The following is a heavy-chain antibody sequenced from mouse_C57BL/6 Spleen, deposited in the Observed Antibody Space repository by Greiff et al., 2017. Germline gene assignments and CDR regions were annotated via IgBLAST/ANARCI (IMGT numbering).Heavy chain of an antibody. D-gene: IGHD2-5*01. V-gene: IGHV1-53*01. CDR2: INPSNGGT. Sequence: QVQLQQPGTELVKPGASVKLSCKASGYTFTSYWLHWVKQRPGQGLEWIGNINPSNGGTNYNEKFKSKATLTVDKSSSTAYMQLISLTSEDSAVYYCARPYYSNRAMDYWGQGTSVTVSS. CDR1: GYTFTSYW. J-gene: IGHJ4*01. CDR3: ARPYYSNRAMDY.